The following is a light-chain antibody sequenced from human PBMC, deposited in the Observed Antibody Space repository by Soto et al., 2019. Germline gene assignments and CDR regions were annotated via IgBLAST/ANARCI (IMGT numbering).Light chain of an antibody. CDR1: HSLLHSNGYNY. CDR3: LQTLQIPPT. CDR2: LGS. V-gene: IGKV2-28*01. J-gene: IGKJ1*01. Sequence: IVVTQSPVSLPVTPGERASVSCRSSHSLLHSNGYNYLDWYLQKPGHPPQLLIYLGSNRASGVPDRFSGSGSGTDFTLKISRVEAEDVGVYYCLQTLQIPPTFGQGTKVDIK.